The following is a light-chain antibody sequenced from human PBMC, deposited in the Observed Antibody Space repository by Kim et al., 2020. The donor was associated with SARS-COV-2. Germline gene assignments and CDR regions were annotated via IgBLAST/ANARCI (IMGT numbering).Light chain of an antibody. V-gene: IGKV1-39*01. CDR1: QSINSY. Sequence: DIQMTQSPSSLSASVGDRVTITCRASQSINSYLNWYQQKPGKAPKLLIYAASSLQTGVPSRFSGSGSGTDFTLTISSLQPEDFATYYCQQSYITLITFGQGTRLEIK. J-gene: IGKJ5*01. CDR2: AAS. CDR3: QQSYITLIT.